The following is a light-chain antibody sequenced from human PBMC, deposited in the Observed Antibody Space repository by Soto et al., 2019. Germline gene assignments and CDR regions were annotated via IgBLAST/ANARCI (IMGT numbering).Light chain of an antibody. CDR2: DAS. J-gene: IGKJ1*01. CDR3: QQYSSYSRT. CDR1: QSISSW. V-gene: IGKV1-5*01. Sequence: DIQMTQSPSTLSASVGDRVTITCRASQSISSWLAWYQQKPGKAPELLMHDASILESGVPSRFSGSGSGTEFTLTISSLQPDDFATYHCQQYSSYSRTFGQGTKVEIK.